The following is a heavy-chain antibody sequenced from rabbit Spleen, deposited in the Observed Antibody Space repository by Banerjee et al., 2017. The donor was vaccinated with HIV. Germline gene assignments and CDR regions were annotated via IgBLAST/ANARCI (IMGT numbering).Heavy chain of an antibody. CDR1: GFSFSSSYY. D-gene: IGHD6-1*01. J-gene: IGHJ4*01. CDR3: ARVGGVGVYGYATL. CDR2: IYGGSSAST. V-gene: IGHV1S40*01. Sequence: VESGGDLVKPGTSLTLTCTASGFSFSSSYYMCWVRQAPGKGLECIACIYGGSSASTYYANWAKGRFTISKTSSTTVTLQITSLTVADTATYFCARVGGVGVYGYATLWGPGTLVTVS.